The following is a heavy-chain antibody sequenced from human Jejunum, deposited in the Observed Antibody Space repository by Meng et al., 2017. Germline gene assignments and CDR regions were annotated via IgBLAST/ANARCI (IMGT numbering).Heavy chain of an antibody. J-gene: IGHJ4*02. V-gene: IGHV3-33*01. D-gene: IGHD3-10*01. CDR3: LRGRDY. CDR2: IWHDGSKV. Sequence: VHLLESGGCVVPPGKSLRLSCAASGFNFTNYGMPWVRQAPGKGLEWVAVIWHDGSKVFYADSVRGRFTISRDNSHNTVDLQMNSVRVDDTAVYFCLRGRDYWGQGTLVTVSS. CDR1: GFNFTNYG.